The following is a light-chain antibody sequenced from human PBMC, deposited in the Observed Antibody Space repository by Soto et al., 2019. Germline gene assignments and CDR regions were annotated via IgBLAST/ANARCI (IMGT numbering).Light chain of an antibody. J-gene: IGLJ1*01. V-gene: IGLV2-14*03. CDR3: NSYRFTSPPYYV. CDR1: SSDVGGYNY. Sequence: QSVLTQPASVSGSPGQSITISCTGTSSDVGGYNYVSWYQQHPGKAPKLMIYDVSNRPSGVSNRFSGSKSGNTASLTISGLQAEDEADYYCNSYRFTSPPYYVFGTGTKLTVL. CDR2: DVS.